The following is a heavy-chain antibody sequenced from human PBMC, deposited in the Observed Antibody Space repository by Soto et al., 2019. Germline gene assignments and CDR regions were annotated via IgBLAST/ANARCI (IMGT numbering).Heavy chain of an antibody. Sequence: VASVKVSCKASGYTFTSYDINWVRQATGQGLEWMGWMNPNSGNTGYAQKFQGRVTMTRNTSISTAYMELSSLRSEDTAVYYCARGRIAARSPLIYWGQGTLVTVSS. D-gene: IGHD6-6*01. J-gene: IGHJ4*02. CDR3: ARGRIAARSPLIY. V-gene: IGHV1-8*01. CDR1: GYTFTSYD. CDR2: MNPNSGNT.